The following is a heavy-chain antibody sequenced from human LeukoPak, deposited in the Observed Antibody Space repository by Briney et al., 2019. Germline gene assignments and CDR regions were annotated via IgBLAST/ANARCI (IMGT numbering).Heavy chain of an antibody. CDR2: ISSSSSNI. CDR3: ARVGRSGWTVDY. D-gene: IGHD6-19*01. V-gene: IGHV3-48*04. Sequence: GGSLRLSCAASGFDFSTYSIDWVRQAPGKGLEWVSYISSSSSNIYHADSVKGRFTISRDNAKNSLHLQMNSLRAEDTAVYYCARVGRSGWTVDYWGPGTLVTVSS. CDR1: GFDFSTYS. J-gene: IGHJ4*02.